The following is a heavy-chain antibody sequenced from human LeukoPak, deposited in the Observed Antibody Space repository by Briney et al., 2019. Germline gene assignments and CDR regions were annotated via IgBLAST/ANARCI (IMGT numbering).Heavy chain of an antibody. CDR2: RHPNSGNT. Sequence: GASVNVSCKASGYTFTSYDINWLRQPTGHGHELMGSRHPNSGNTGYAQNFQGRVTMIRNTSISTAYMQLSSLIYADTPASSCSREAYSSSKRPFDPWGQGTLVTVSS. CDR3: SREAYSSSKRPFDP. V-gene: IGHV1-8*01. D-gene: IGHD6-6*01. CDR1: GYTFTSYD. J-gene: IGHJ5*02.